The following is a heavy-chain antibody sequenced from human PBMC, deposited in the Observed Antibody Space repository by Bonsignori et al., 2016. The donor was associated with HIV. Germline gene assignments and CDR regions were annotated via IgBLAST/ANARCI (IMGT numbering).Heavy chain of an antibody. V-gene: IGHV1-2*02. CDR1: GYTLTGYY. D-gene: IGHD1-26*01. CDR3: AGGSGRYHIWWFDP. Sequence: QVQLVQSGAEVKKPGASVKVSCSSSGYTLTGYYLHWVRQAPGQGLEWMGWINPRSGGTKYAQKFQGRVTMTRDTSTSTVYMELNGLRSDDTAVYYCAGGSGRYHIWWFDPWGQGTLVT. CDR2: INPRSGGT. J-gene: IGHJ5*02.